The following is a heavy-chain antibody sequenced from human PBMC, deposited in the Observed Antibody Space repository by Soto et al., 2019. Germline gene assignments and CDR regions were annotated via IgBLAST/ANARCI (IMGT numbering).Heavy chain of an antibody. V-gene: IGHV5-51*01. CDR1: GDSFTSYW. J-gene: IGHJ6*02. D-gene: IGHD3-10*01. CDR2: IYPGDSDT. Sequence: LGESLKISCKGSGDSFTSYWVGWVRQMPGKGLEWMGIIYPGDSDTRYSPSFQGQVTISADKSISTAYLQWISLKASDTAIYYCVRSMVRRLRGNYYYYNMDVWGQGTTVTVSS. CDR3: VRSMVRRLRGNYYYYNMDV.